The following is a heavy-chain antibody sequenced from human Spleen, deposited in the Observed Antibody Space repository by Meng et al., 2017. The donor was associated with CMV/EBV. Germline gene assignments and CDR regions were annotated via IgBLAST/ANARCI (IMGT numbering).Heavy chain of an antibody. Sequence: SETLSLTCTVSGYSISSGYYWGWIRQPPGKGLEWIGSIYHSGSTYYNPSLKSRVTISVDTSKNQFSLKLSSVTAADTAVYYCARVGYCSSTSCYNYYYYGMDVWGQGTTVTVS. V-gene: IGHV4-38-2*02. D-gene: IGHD2-2*03. CDR3: ARVGYCSSTSCYNYYYYGMDV. J-gene: IGHJ6*02. CDR2: IYHSGST. CDR1: GYSISSGYY.